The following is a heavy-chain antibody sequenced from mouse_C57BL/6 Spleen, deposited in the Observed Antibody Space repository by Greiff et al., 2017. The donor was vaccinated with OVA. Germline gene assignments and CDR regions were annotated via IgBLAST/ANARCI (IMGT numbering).Heavy chain of an antibody. Sequence: VMLVESGPELVKPGASVKISCKASGYSFTSYYIHWVKQRPGQGLEWIGWIYPGRGNTKYNEKFKGKATLTAEPSSSTAYMQLSSLTSEDSAVYYCARGGPDFDYWGQGTTLTVSS. CDR3: ARGGPDFDY. CDR1: GYSFTSYY. J-gene: IGHJ2*01. CDR2: IYPGRGNT. V-gene: IGHV1-66*01.